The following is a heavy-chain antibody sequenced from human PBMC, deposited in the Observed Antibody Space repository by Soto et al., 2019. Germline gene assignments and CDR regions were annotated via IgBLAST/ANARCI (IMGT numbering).Heavy chain of an antibody. D-gene: IGHD3-10*01. J-gene: IGHJ4*02. CDR2: IYSTGTT. CDR3: AKDGRGSGSHYNSFGY. Sequence: GGSLRLSCEASGFTVGNNYMSWVRQAPGKGLEWVSLIYSTGTTKYADSVKGRFTVSRDNAKNTLYLQMNSLRAEDTAVYYCAKDGRGSGSHYNSFGYWGQGTLVTVSS. CDR1: GFTVGNNY. V-gene: IGHV3-53*01.